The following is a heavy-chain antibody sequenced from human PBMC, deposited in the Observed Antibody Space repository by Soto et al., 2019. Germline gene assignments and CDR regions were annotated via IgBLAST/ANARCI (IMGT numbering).Heavy chain of an antibody. V-gene: IGHV3-23*01. Sequence: EEQLLASGGGLVQPGGSLTLSCAASGFTFRAYGMSWIRQTPEKGLEWVSSINLFDGRTYYTDSVKGRFTISKDDSKSTVSLQLKSLRVDDTAFYSCAGGGVYGTDHYSRGRDAWGQGGPVTAS. CDR1: GFTFRAYG. CDR2: INLFDGRT. D-gene: IGHD4-17*01. CDR3: AGGGVYGTDHYSRGRDA. J-gene: IGHJ6*02.